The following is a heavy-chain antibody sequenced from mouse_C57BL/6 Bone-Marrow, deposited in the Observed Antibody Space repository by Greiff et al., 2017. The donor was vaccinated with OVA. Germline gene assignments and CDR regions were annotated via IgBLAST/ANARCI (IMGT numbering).Heavy chain of an antibody. CDR2: IDPENGDT. Sequence: EVKVVESGAELVRPGASVKLSCTASGFNIKDDYMHWVKQRPEQGLEWIGWIDPENGDTEYASKFQGQATITADTSSNTAYLQLSSLTSEDTAVYYCTTPYDGYLYYAMDYWGQGTSVTVSS. CDR1: GFNIKDDY. CDR3: TTPYDGYLYYAMDY. D-gene: IGHD2-3*01. V-gene: IGHV14-4*01. J-gene: IGHJ4*01.